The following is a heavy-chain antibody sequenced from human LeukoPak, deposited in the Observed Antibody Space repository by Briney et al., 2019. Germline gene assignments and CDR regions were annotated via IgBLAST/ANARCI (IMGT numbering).Heavy chain of an antibody. Sequence: PSETLSLTCTVSGGSISSYYWSWIRQPAGKGLEWIGRIYTSGSTNYNPSLKSRVTMSVDTSKNQFSLKLSSVTAADTAVYYCARGLLRGRGDWFDPWGQGTLVTVSS. J-gene: IGHJ5*02. CDR2: IYTSGST. CDR3: ARGLLRGRGDWFDP. D-gene: IGHD3-10*01. V-gene: IGHV4-4*07. CDR1: GGSISSYY.